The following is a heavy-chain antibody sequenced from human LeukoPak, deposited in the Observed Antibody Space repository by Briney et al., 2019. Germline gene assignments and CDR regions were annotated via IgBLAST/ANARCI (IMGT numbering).Heavy chain of an antibody. CDR3: ARDLSGLTRGVIRPGYHYMDV. V-gene: IGHV3-21*04. J-gene: IGHJ6*03. CDR1: GFTLTSYS. CDR2: ISTTGTYR. D-gene: IGHD3-10*01. Sequence: GRSLRLSCAASGFTLTSYSVNWVRQAPGKGLEWVSYISTTGTYRYYADSINGRFTVSRDDAENSVSLQMSSLGDEDTATYYCARDLSGLTRGVIRPGYHYMDVWGRGTTVVVSS.